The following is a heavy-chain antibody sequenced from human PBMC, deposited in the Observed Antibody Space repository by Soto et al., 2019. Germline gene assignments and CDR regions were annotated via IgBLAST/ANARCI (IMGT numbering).Heavy chain of an antibody. D-gene: IGHD5-12*01. CDR1: GFTFNSYG. V-gene: IGHV3-48*03. CDR2: ISATSTTK. J-gene: IGHJ4*02. Sequence: GGSLRLSCAASGFTFNSYGMHWVRQAPGKGLEWVSYISATSTTKFYADSVKGRFTISRDNTKNSLFLQMNSLRAGDTALYFCASEGYNYFDYWGQGALVTVSS. CDR3: ASEGYNYFDY.